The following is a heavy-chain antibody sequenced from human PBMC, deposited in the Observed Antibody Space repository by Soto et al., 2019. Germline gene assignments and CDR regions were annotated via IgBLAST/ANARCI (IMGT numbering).Heavy chain of an antibody. CDR2: IYYSGST. V-gene: IGHV4-31*03. D-gene: IGHD3-22*01. J-gene: IGHJ4*02. CDR1: GGSISSGGYY. CDR3: ARVDSSGYYSPYFDY. Sequence: SETLSLTGTVSGGSISSGGYYWSWIRQHPGKGLEWIGYIYYSGSTYYNPSLKSRVTISVDTSKNQFSLKLSSVTAADTAVYYCARVDSSGYYSPYFDYWGQGTLVTVSS.